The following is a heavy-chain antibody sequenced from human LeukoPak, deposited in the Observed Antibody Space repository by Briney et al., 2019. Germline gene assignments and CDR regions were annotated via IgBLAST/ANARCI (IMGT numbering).Heavy chain of an antibody. V-gene: IGHV3-7*03. CDR1: GFTVSSNY. CDR2: INQDGSAK. J-gene: IGHJ1*01. D-gene: IGHD3-3*01. Sequence: GGSLRLSCAASGFTVSSNYMSWVRQAPGKGLEWVTNINQDGSAKYYLDSVKGRFTISRDNARNSLYLQINSLRAEDTAVYYCVRDFGRYWGQGTLVTVSS. CDR3: VRDFGRY.